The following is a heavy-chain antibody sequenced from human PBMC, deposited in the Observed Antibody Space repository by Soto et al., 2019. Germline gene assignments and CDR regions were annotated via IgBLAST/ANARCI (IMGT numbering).Heavy chain of an antibody. D-gene: IGHD3-9*01. J-gene: IGHJ4*02. Sequence: QVDLVQSGAEVKEPGASVRISCEASGYTFTSYGIHWVRQAPGQRLAWVGWINTGSSKTRASPEFQARVTITRDTSASTAYMELNSRRPEDPAVYYFARAMPTAGYIYFDQGGQGTLVTVSS. V-gene: IGHV1-3*04. CDR1: GYTFTSYG. CDR3: ARAMPTAGYIYFDQ. CDR2: INTGSSKT.